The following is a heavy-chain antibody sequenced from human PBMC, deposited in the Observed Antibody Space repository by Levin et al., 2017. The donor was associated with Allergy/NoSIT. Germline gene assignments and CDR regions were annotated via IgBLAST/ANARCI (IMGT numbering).Heavy chain of an antibody. CDR3: ARTRGVGAKGAYFDY. D-gene: IGHD1-26*01. CDR1: GFTFSGYF. CDR2: ISTRGSNT. V-gene: IGHV3-11*01. J-gene: IGHJ4*01. Sequence: GGSLRLSCAASGFTFSGYFMSWIRQAPGKGLECVSYISTRGSNTYYADSVKGRFTISRDNAKNSLYLQMNSLNADDTAVYYCARTRGVGAKGAYFDYWGHGTLVTVSS.